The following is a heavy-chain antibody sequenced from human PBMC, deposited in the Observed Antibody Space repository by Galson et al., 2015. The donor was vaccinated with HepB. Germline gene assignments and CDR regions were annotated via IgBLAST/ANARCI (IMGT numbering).Heavy chain of an antibody. Sequence: SVKVSCKASGYTFTGYYMHWVRQAPGQGLEWMGWINPNSGGTNYAQKFQGRVTMTRDTSISTAYMELSRLRSDDTAVYYCARDWLGILIAAAMYYFDYWGQGTLVTVSS. CDR2: INPNSGGT. CDR1: GYTFTGYY. CDR3: ARDWLGILIAAAMYYFDY. V-gene: IGHV1-2*02. D-gene: IGHD6-13*01. J-gene: IGHJ4*02.